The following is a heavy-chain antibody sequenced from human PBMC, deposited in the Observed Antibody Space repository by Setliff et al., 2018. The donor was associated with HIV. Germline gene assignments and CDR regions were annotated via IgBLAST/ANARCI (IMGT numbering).Heavy chain of an antibody. CDR1: GGSFSGYY. V-gene: IGHV4-34*01. Sequence: PSETLSLTCAVYGGSFSGYYWTWIRQPSGEGLEWIGEVSHSGSANYNPPLMSRVTVSVDTSKNQFSLTMTAATAADAAMYYCARGRIRMSSRPTRVFDVWGQGTRVTVSS. CDR2: VSHSGSA. J-gene: IGHJ3*01. CDR3: ARGRIRMSSRPTRVFDV.